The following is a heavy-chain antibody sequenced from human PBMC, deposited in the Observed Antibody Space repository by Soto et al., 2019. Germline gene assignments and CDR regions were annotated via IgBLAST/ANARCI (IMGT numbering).Heavy chain of an antibody. D-gene: IGHD6-6*01. J-gene: IGHJ4*02. CDR1: GFTFSDYY. Sequence: QVQLVESGGGLVKPGGSLRLSCAASGFTFSDYYMSWIRQAPGKGLEWVSYISNSGRTLYYAASMKGRFTISRDNANNTLYLQMNRLRSEDTAVYYCARDLVAVSGGVYSSSSGGYFFDFWGQGTLVTVSS. CDR3: ARDLVAVSGGVYSSSSGGYFFDF. CDR2: ISNSGRTL. V-gene: IGHV3-11*01.